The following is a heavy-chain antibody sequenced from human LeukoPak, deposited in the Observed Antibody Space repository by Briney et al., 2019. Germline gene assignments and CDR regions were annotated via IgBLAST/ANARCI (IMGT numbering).Heavy chain of an antibody. CDR3: ARDYYGSYFDY. CDR2: IKQDGSEK. Sequence: GGSLRLSCAASGFTFSSYWMSWVRQAPGKGLEWVANIKQDGSEKYYVDSVKGRFTISRDNAKNSPYLQMNSLRAEDTAVYYCARDYYGSYFDYWGQGTLVTVSS. J-gene: IGHJ4*02. D-gene: IGHD3-10*01. V-gene: IGHV3-7*01. CDR1: GFTFSSYW.